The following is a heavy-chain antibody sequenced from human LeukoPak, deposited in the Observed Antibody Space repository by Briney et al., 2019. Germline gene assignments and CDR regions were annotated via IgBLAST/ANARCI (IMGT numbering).Heavy chain of an antibody. CDR2: IYYSGST. J-gene: IGHJ4*02. Sequence: PSQTLSLTCTVSGGSISSGGYFWSWIRQHPGKGLEWIGYIYYSGSTYYNPSLKSRVTISLDTSKNQFSLKLSSVTAADTAVYYCARAYGSDQWFDYWGQGTLVTVSS. V-gene: IGHV4-31*03. CDR3: ARAYGSDQWFDY. CDR1: GGSISSGGYF. D-gene: IGHD3-10*01.